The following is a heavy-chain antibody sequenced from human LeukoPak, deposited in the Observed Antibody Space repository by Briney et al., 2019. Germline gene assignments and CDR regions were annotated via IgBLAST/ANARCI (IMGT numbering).Heavy chain of an antibody. CDR3: ARDQKYSSIMFDY. V-gene: IGHV3-30*04. CDR1: GFTFSSYA. Sequence: PGRSLRLSCAASGFTFSSYAMHWVRQAPGKGLEWVAVISYDGSNKYYADSVKGRFTISRDNSKNTLYLQMNSLRAEDTAVYYCARDQKYSSIMFDYWGQGTLVTVSS. D-gene: IGHD6-13*01. J-gene: IGHJ4*02. CDR2: ISYDGSNK.